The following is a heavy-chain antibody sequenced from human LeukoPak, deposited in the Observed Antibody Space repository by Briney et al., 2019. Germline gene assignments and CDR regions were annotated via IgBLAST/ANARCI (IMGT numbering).Heavy chain of an antibody. CDR2: IKQDGTEK. J-gene: IGHJ4*02. V-gene: IGHV3-7*05. D-gene: IGHD6-13*01. CDR3: ARDFSSTWPKYFDY. Sequence: PGGSLRLSCAASGFTFSSYWMSWVRQAPGKGLEWVANIKQDGTEKYYVDSVRGRFTISRDNAKNSLYLQMNSLRAEDTAVYYCARDFSSTWPKYFDYWGQGTLVTVSS. CDR1: GFTFSSYW.